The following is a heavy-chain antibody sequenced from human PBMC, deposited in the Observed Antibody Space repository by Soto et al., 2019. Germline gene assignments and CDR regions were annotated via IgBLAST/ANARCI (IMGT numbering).Heavy chain of an antibody. CDR1: AYSFTNYV. Sequence: QDQLVQSGVEVKKPGASVKVSCRASAYSFTNYVITWVRQAPGQGFECMGWISAYNVNTNYAQKFQGRVTMTTDASTSTAYLDLMSLRSDDTAVYYCARDRGVAPPVAGNTHYYYYMDVWGKGTTVTVSS. V-gene: IGHV1-18*01. J-gene: IGHJ6*03. CDR2: ISAYNVNT. D-gene: IGHD6-19*01. CDR3: ARDRGVAPPVAGNTHYYYYMDV.